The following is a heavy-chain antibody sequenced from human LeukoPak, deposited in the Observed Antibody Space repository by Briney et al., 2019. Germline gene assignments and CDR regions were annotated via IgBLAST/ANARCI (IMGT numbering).Heavy chain of an antibody. D-gene: IGHD3-10*01. V-gene: IGHV3-21*01. CDR2: ISSSGRNI. Sequence: GGSLRLSCAASEVTLSTYTMNWVRQVPRGGLEWVSSISSSGRNIYYADSVKGRFTISRDNAKNSLYLQMNSLRAEDTSVYYCARGSLGVEDYYYYGLDVWGQGTTVIVSS. CDR3: ARGSLGVEDYYYYGLDV. J-gene: IGHJ6*02. CDR1: EVTLSTYT.